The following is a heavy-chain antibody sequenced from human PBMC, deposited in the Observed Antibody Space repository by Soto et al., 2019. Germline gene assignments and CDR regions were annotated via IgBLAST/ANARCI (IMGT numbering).Heavy chain of an antibody. J-gene: IGHJ5*02. D-gene: IGHD6-13*01. V-gene: IGHV4-59*01. CDR3: ARFLKAGTQNWFDP. CDR2: IYYSGST. CDR1: GGSISSYY. Sequence: PSETLSLTCTVSGGSISSYYWSWIRQPPGKGLEWIGYIYYSGSTNYNPSHKSQITISVDTSKNQYSLKLSYVTAADTAVYYCARFLKAGTQNWFDPWGQGTLVTVSS.